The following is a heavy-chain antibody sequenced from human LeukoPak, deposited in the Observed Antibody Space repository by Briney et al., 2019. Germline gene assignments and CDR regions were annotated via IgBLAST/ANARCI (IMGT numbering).Heavy chain of an antibody. CDR2: IYYSGST. Sequence: SETLSLTCTVSGGSISSSSYYWGWIRQPPGKGLEWIGSIYYSGSTYYNPSLKSRVTISVDTSKNQFSLKLRSVTPADTAVYYCAKYLAATGESHLDYWGQGTLVTVSS. D-gene: IGHD6-13*01. J-gene: IGHJ4*02. V-gene: IGHV4-39*07. CDR1: GGSISSSSYY. CDR3: AKYLAATGESHLDY.